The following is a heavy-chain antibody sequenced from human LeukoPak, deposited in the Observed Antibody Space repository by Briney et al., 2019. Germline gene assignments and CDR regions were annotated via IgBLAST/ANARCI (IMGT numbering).Heavy chain of an antibody. CDR1: GGSFSGYY. J-gene: IGHJ4*02. D-gene: IGHD2-15*01. CDR3: ARVVCSGGSCYSVDY. V-gene: IGHV4-34*01. Sequence: SETLSLTCAVYGGSFSGYYWSWIRQPPGKGLEWIGEINHSGSTKYNPSLKGRVTISVDTSKNQFSLKLSSVTAADTAVYYCARVVCSGGSCYSVDYWGQGTLVTVSS. CDR2: INHSGST.